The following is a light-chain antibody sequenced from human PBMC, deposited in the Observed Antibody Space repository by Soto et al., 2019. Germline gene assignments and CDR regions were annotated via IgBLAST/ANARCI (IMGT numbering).Light chain of an antibody. CDR3: QHYSGSSPRFT. J-gene: IGKJ3*01. Sequence: EIVLTQSPGTLSLSPGERATLACRASQSIRNTFLAWYQQKPGQAPRLLIYGASTRATGIPDRFSGSGSETDFSLTISSLDREDFAVFYCQHYSGSSPRFTFGPGTKVDIK. CDR2: GAS. V-gene: IGKV3-20*01. CDR1: QSIRNTF.